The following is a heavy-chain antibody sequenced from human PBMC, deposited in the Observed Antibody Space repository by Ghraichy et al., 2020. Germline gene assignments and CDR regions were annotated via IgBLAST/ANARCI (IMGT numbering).Heavy chain of an antibody. CDR1: GGSVRSDSYY. CDR2: IYYSGTT. D-gene: IGHD3-16*01. Sequence: SETLSLTCSVSGGSVRSDSYYWSWIRQPLGKGLEWIWYIYYSGTTNHNPSLKSRVSMSVDTSKNQFSLKLSSVTTADTAVYYCARVVQGGDAFDTWGQGTTVTAS. CDR3: ARVVQGGDAFDT. V-gene: IGHV4-61*01. J-gene: IGHJ3*02.